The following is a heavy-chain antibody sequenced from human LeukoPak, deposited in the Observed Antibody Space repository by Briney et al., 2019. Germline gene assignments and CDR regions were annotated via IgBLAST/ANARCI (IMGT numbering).Heavy chain of an antibody. J-gene: IGHJ4*02. Sequence: PGGSLRLSCAASGFTFSSYAMSWVRQAPGKGLEWVSAISGSGGSTYYADSVKGRFTVSRDNSKNTLYLQMNNLRAEDTALYYCAKEPAYFYGSGSFSHYFDYWGQGTLVTGTS. CDR3: AKEPAYFYGSGSFSHYFDY. V-gene: IGHV3-23*01. D-gene: IGHD3-10*01. CDR1: GFTFSSYA. CDR2: ISGSGGST.